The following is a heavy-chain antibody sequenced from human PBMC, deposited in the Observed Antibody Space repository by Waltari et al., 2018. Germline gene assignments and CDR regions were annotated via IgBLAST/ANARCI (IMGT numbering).Heavy chain of an antibody. J-gene: IGHJ4*02. V-gene: IGHV5-51*01. CDR1: GYSFTSYW. Sequence: EVQLVQSGAEVKKPGESLKISCTGSGYSFTSYWIGWVRRLPGKGLEWMGIIYPGDSDTRYSPSFQGQVPISADKSISTAYLQWSSLKASDTAMYYCARRVYGGGSYYYFDYWGQGTLVTVSS. D-gene: IGHD2-15*01. CDR3: ARRVYGGGSYYYFDY. CDR2: IYPGDSDT.